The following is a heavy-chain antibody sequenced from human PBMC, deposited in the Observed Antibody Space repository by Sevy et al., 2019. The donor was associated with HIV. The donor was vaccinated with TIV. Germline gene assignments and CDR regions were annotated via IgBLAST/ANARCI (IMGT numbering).Heavy chain of an antibody. CDR2: IYPGDSDT. D-gene: IGHD2-21*02. CDR3: ARVAYCGGDCYMYFDY. Sequence: GESLKISCRGSGYSFTSYWIGWVRQMPGKGLEWMGIIYPGDSDTRHSPSFQGQVTISADKSISTAYLQWSSLKASDTAMYYCARVAYCGGDCYMYFDYWGQGTLVTVSS. CDR1: GYSFTSYW. V-gene: IGHV5-51*01. J-gene: IGHJ4*02.